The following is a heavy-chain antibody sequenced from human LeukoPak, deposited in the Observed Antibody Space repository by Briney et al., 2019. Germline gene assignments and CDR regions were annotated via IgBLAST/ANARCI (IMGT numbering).Heavy chain of an antibody. D-gene: IGHD1-26*01. CDR1: GFTFSSYA. J-gene: IGHJ4*02. CDR2: ISWNSGTI. V-gene: IGHV3-9*01. CDR3: ARDQTLSVTYRLFDY. Sequence: GGSLRLSCAASGFTFSSYAMSWVRQAPGKGLEWVSGISWNSGTIEYADSVKGRFTISRDNAKNSLYLQMNSLRTEDTALYYCARDQTLSVTYRLFDYWGQGILVTVSS.